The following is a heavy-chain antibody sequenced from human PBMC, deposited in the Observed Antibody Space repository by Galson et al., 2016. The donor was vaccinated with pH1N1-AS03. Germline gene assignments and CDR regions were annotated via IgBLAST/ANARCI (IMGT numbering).Heavy chain of an antibody. CDR2: IKQDATEK. D-gene: IGHD3-10*01. CDR3: ARFAWATSGDDAFDV. J-gene: IGHJ3*01. Sequence: SLRLSCAASGFTFSTYWMSWVRQAPGKGLEWVANIKQDATEKYYVDSVKGRFTISRDNAKKSLDLQMDSLRLEDTASYYCARFAWATSGDDAFDVWVQGTLVTVSS. V-gene: IGHV3-7*01. CDR1: GFTFSTYW.